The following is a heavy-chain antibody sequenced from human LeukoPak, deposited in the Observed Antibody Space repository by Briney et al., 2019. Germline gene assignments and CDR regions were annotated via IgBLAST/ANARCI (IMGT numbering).Heavy chain of an antibody. D-gene: IGHD6-19*01. J-gene: IGHJ2*01. CDR2: MNPNSGNT. Sequence: ASVKVSCKASGYTFTSYDINWVRQATGQGLGWMGWMNPNSGNTGYAQKFQGRVTITRNTSISTAYMELSSLRSEDTAVYYCARGVVGSSGRYWYFDLWGRGTLVTVSS. CDR1: GYTFTSYD. CDR3: ARGVVGSSGRYWYFDL. V-gene: IGHV1-8*03.